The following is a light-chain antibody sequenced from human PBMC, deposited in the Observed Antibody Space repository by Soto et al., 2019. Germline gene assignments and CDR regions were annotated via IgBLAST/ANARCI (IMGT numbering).Light chain of an antibody. V-gene: IGLV2-8*01. CDR3: SSYAGSNNVI. Sequence: QSALTQPPSASGSPGQSVTISCTGTSSDVGGHNYVAWYQQHPGKAPKVMIYEVSKRPSGVPDRFSGSKSGNTASLTVSGLQAEDEADYYCSSYAGSNNVIFGGGTQLTVL. CDR1: SSDVGGHNY. J-gene: IGLJ2*01. CDR2: EVS.